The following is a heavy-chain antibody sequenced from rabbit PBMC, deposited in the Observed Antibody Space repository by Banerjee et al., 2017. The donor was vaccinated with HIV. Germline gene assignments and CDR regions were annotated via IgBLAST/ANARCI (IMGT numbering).Heavy chain of an antibody. V-gene: IGHV1S40*01. D-gene: IGHD4-1*01. J-gene: IGHJ4*01. CDR1: GFSLTSNYY. CDR3: ARGYSGVGDGFDL. Sequence: QSLEESGGDLVKPGATLTLTCTASGFSLTSNYYMCWVRQAPGKGLEWIGCIYTGDGDTYYASWAKGRFTISKASSTTVTLQMTSLTAADTATYFCARGYSGVGDGFDLWGQGTLVTVS. CDR2: IYTGDGDT.